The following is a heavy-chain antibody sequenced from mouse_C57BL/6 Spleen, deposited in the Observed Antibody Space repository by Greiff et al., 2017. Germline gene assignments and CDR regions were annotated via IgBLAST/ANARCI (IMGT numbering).Heavy chain of an antibody. V-gene: IGHV14-1*01. D-gene: IGHD2-5*01. J-gene: IGHJ3*01. CDR1: GFNIKDYY. Sequence: VQLQQSGAELVRPGASVKLSCTASGFNIKDYYMHWVKQRPEQGLEWIGRIDPEDGDTEYAPKFQGKATMTADTSSNTAYLQLSSLTSEDTAVYYCTTSGYSNSPCAYWGQGTLVTVSA. CDR3: TTSGYSNSPCAY. CDR2: IDPEDGDT.